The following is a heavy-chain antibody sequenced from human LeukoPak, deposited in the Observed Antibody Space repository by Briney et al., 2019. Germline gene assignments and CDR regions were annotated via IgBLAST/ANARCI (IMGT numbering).Heavy chain of an antibody. CDR1: GYTFTSYG. V-gene: IGHV1-18*01. CDR2: ISAYNGNT. CDR3: ARRGGGVAVAGTYNWFDP. D-gene: IGHD6-19*01. J-gene: IGHJ5*02. Sequence: ASVKVSCKTSGYTFTSYGISWVRQAPGQGLEWMGWISAYNGNTNYAQKLQGRVTMTTDTSTSTAYMELRSLRSDDTAVYYCARRGGGVAVAGTYNWFDPWGRGTLVTVSS.